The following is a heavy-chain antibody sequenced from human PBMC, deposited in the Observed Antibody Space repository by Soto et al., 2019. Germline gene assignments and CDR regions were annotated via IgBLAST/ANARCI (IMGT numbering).Heavy chain of an antibody. Sequence: QVQLVESGGGVVQPGRSLRLSCAASGFTFSSYGMHWVRQAPGKGLEWVAVIWYDGSNKYYADSVKGRFTISRDNSKNTLYLQMNSLRAEDTAVYYCARGLYDSSGYYPLDAFDIWGQGTTVTVSS. CDR1: GFTFSSYG. J-gene: IGHJ3*02. CDR2: IWYDGSNK. CDR3: ARGLYDSSGYYPLDAFDI. V-gene: IGHV3-33*01. D-gene: IGHD3-22*01.